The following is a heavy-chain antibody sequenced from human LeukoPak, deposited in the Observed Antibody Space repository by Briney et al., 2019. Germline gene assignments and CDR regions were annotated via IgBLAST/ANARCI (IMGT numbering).Heavy chain of an antibody. Sequence: SETLSLTCSVSGGSISSYYWSWIRQPAGKGREWIGRIYTTGNTDHNPSLKSRVTMSVDTSKNQFSLNLSSVTAADTAVYYCARDARGWSGFDYWGQGTLVTVSS. CDR2: IYTTGNT. V-gene: IGHV4-4*07. CDR1: GGSISSYY. CDR3: ARDARGWSGFDY. J-gene: IGHJ4*02. D-gene: IGHD3-3*01.